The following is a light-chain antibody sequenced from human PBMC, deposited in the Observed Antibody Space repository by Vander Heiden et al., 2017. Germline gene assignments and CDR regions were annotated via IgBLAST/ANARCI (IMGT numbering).Light chain of an antibody. J-gene: IGKJ1*01. CDR2: PAS. CDR1: QGIGND. V-gene: IGKV1-17*01. Sequence: DIQMTQSPSSLSASVGDRVTITCRASQGIGNDLAWYQQKPGRAPKCLIFPASTSRGGVPSRFSGSGSGTEFTLTITSLQPEDFATYYCLQYNSSPRMFGRGTKVEIK. CDR3: LQYNSSPRM.